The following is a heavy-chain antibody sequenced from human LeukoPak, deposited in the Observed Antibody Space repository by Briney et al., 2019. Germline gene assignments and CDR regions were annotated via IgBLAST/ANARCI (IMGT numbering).Heavy chain of an antibody. D-gene: IGHD3-22*01. CDR3: SSGGGSDSSPRINAFDI. CDR2: FYYRATVFNSGST. CDR1: GGSISSGAYS. V-gene: IGHV4-39*07. Sequence: PSETLSLTCAVSGGSISSGAYSWAWLRQPPGKGLEWIGTFYYRATVFNSGSTYYNPSLKSRVTISLDTSNNQFSLRLRSVTAADTAVYYCSSGGGSDSSPRINAFDIWGQRTMLTVSS. J-gene: IGHJ3*02.